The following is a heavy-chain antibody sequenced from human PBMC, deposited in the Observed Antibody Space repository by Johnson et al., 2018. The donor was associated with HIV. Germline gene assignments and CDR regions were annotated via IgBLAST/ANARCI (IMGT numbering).Heavy chain of an antibody. CDR1: GFSFSFYW. CDR2: IKQDGSER. V-gene: IGHV3-7*01. Sequence: VQLVESGGGLVQPGGSLRLSCAASGFSFSFYWMSWVRQAPGKGLEWVANIKQDGSERYYVDSVKGRFTISRANAKNSLYLQMNSLRAEDTAVYYCARDGETGKDAFDIWGQGTMVTVSS. J-gene: IGHJ3*02. D-gene: IGHD7-27*01. CDR3: ARDGETGKDAFDI.